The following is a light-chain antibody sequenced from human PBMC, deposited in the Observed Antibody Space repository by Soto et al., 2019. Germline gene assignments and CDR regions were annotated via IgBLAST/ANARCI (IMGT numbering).Light chain of an antibody. CDR2: DAS. J-gene: IGKJ4*01. CDR1: QSVFNH. V-gene: IGKV1-39*01. CDR3: HQSSSTPLT. Sequence: DVQVTQSPSSLSASVGDSVTITCRASQSVFNHLSWFQQRPGKGPTLLIYDASSLHAGVPSRFSGSGYGTDFTLTISTVQPEDSAIYYCHQSSSTPLTFGGGTRVELK.